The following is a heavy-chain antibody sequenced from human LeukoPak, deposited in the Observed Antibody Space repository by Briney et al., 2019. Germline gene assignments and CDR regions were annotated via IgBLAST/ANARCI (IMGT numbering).Heavy chain of an antibody. CDR3: ACEYYYYYMDV. Sequence: SETLSLTCTVSGGSISSGSYYWGWIRQPAGKGLEWIGRIYTSGGANYNPSLKSRVTISVDTSKNQFSLKLSSVTAADTAVYYCACEYYYYYMDVWGKGTTVTVSS. CDR1: GGSISSGSYY. V-gene: IGHV4-61*02. CDR2: IYTSGGA. J-gene: IGHJ6*03.